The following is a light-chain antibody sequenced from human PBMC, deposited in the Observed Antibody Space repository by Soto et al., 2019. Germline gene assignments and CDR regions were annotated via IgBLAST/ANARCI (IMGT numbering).Light chain of an antibody. Sequence: DIQMTQSPSSLAASVGDRVTITCQASQDISNYLNWYQQKPGKPPNLLIDDASTLKSGVPSRFSGSRSGTNFSFTICSLHREDLATYYSQQFHKFPPTFGPGTKV. J-gene: IGKJ3*01. V-gene: IGKV1-33*01. CDR1: QDISNY. CDR3: QQFHKFPPT. CDR2: DAS.